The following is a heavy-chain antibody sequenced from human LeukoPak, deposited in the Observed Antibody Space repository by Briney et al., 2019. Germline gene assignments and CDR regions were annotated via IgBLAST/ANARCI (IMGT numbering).Heavy chain of an antibody. CDR1: GGSISSGGYY. D-gene: IGHD3-9*01. CDR2: IYYSGST. Sequence: SHTLSLTCTVSGGSISSGGYYWSWIRQHPGKGLEWIGYIYYSGSTYYNPSLKSRVTISVDTSKNQFSLKLSSVTAADTAVYYCARGSSGYYDILTAHPPLLWGQGTLVTVSS. V-gene: IGHV4-31*03. J-gene: IGHJ4*02. CDR3: ARGSSGYYDILTAHPPLL.